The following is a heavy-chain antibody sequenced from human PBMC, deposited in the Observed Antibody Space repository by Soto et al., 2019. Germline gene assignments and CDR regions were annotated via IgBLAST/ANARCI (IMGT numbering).Heavy chain of an antibody. CDR1: GYTFTSYA. J-gene: IGHJ6*02. CDR2: INAGNGNT. Sequence: ASVKVSCKASGYTFTSYAMHWVRQAPGQRLEWMGWINAGNGNTKYSQKFQGRVTITRDTSASTAYMELGSLRSEDTAVYYCARHNGPLYVGYYYDMDVWGQGTTVTVSS. V-gene: IGHV1-3*01. CDR3: ARHNGPLYVGYYYDMDV. D-gene: IGHD3-16*01.